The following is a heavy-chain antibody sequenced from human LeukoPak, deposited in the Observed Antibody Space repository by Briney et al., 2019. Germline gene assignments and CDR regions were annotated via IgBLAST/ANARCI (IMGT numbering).Heavy chain of an antibody. CDR1: GFTFSSYE. D-gene: IGHD6-19*01. CDR3: ARDRTVAVAGKNYYYYYMDV. Sequence: GGSLRLSCAASGFTFSSYEMNWVRQAPGKGLEWVSYISSSGSTIYYADSEKGRFTISRDNAKNSLYLQMNSLRAEDTAVYYCARDRTVAVAGKNYYYYYMDVWGKGTTVTISS. J-gene: IGHJ6*03. CDR2: ISSSGSTI. V-gene: IGHV3-48*03.